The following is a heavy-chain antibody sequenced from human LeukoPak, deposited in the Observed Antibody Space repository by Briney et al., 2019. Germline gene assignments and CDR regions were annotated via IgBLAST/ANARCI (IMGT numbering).Heavy chain of an antibody. D-gene: IGHD3-10*01. J-gene: IGHJ5*02. Sequence: SETLSLTCAVSGGSISSSNWWSWVRQPPGKGLEWIGEIYHSGSTNYNPSLKSRVTISVDKSKNQFSLKLSSVTAADTAVYYCASRNYYGSGSYSPYNWFDPWGQGTLVTVSS. CDR3: ASRNYYGSGSYSPYNWFDP. CDR1: GGSISSSNW. V-gene: IGHV4-4*02. CDR2: IYHSGST.